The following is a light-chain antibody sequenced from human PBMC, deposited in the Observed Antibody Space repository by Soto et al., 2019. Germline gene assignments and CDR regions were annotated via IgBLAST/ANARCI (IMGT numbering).Light chain of an antibody. V-gene: IGLV2-14*01. CDR1: SNDVGGYDY. CDR3: NSYTRSSTLV. Sequence: QSALTQPASVSGSPGQSITISCSGTSNDVGGYDYVSWYQQHPGKAPKLVIYEVSNRPSWVSNRFSGSKSGNTASLTISGLQPEDEADYYCNSYTRSSTLVFGGGTTLTVL. CDR2: EVS. J-gene: IGLJ2*01.